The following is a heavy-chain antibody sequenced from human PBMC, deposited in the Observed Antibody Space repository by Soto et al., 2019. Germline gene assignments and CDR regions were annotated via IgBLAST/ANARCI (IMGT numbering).Heavy chain of an antibody. CDR3: AREGQAPYYYYGMDV. Sequence: QVQVVQSGDEVKKPGASVKVSRKASGYTFTNYGFSWVRQAPGQGLEWMGWISGYNGNTKYAEKFQGRVTMTTDTPTSTAHMELRSLRSDDTAVYYCAREGQAPYYYYGMDVWGQGTAVTVSS. CDR2: ISGYNGNT. CDR1: GYTFTNYG. J-gene: IGHJ6*02. V-gene: IGHV1-18*01.